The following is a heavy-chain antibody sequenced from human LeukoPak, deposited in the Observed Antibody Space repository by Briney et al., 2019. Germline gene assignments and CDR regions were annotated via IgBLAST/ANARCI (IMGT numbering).Heavy chain of an antibody. V-gene: IGHV4-61*02. CDR3: AREDSGWYAPFDY. J-gene: IGHJ4*02. CDR2: IYTSGST. D-gene: IGHD6-19*01. CDR1: GYSISSGYY. Sequence: SETLSLTCTVSGYSISSGYYWSWIRQPAGKGLEWIGRIYTSGSTNYNPSLKSRVTISVDTSKNQFSLKLSSVTAADTAVYYCAREDSGWYAPFDYWGQGTLVTVSS.